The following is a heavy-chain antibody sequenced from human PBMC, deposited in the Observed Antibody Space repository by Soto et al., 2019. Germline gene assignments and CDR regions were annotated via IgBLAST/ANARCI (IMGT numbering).Heavy chain of an antibody. Sequence: ASVKVSCKASGYTLTGYYMHWVRQAPGQGLEWMGWINPNSGGTNYAQKFQGWVTMTRDTSISTAYMELSRLRSDDTAVYYCARGMGYCSGGSCYYYGMDVWGQGTTVTVSS. CDR2: INPNSGGT. D-gene: IGHD2-15*01. CDR3: ARGMGYCSGGSCYYYGMDV. CDR1: GYTLTGYY. V-gene: IGHV1-2*04. J-gene: IGHJ6*02.